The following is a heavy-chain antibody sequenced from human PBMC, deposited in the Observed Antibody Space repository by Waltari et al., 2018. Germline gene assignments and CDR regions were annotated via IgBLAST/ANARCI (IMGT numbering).Heavy chain of an antibody. CDR1: GFTFSSYS. J-gene: IGHJ4*02. CDR3: AREGGGSLDIVVVTHFDY. CDR2: ISSSSSYI. V-gene: IGHV3-21*01. Sequence: EVQLVESGGGLVKPGGSLRLSCAASGFTFSSYSMNWVRQAPGKGLEWVSSISSSSSYIYYADSVKGRFTISRDNAKNSLYLQMNSLRAEDTAVCYCAREGGGSLDIVVVTHFDYWGQGTLVTVSS. D-gene: IGHD3-22*01.